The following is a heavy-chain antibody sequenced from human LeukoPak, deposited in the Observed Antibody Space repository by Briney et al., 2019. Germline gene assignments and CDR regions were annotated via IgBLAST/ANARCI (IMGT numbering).Heavy chain of an antibody. J-gene: IGHJ3*02. CDR2: INGGGGNT. CDR1: GFTFRTYA. Sequence: GGSLRLSCAASGFTFRTYAMSWVRQAPGKGLEWVAAINGGGGNTNYADSVKGRFTISRDHSRDTLYLQMTSLRVEDMAVYYCARSRQWRLDAFDIWGQGTVVTVSS. D-gene: IGHD6-19*01. CDR3: ARSRQWRLDAFDI. V-gene: IGHV3-23*01.